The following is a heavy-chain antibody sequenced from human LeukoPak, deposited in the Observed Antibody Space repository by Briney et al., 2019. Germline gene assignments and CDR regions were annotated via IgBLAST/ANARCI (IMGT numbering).Heavy chain of an antibody. CDR1: GYTFTSSE. J-gene: IGHJ3*02. Sequence: ASVKVSCKASGYTFTSSEIHWVRQAPGQGLEWMGWLNPNSGNTGYAQKFQGRVTFTRESSTSTAYKEVTRLRSEDTAVYYCAXAPSXXXDIXGQG. CDR2: LNPNSGNT. V-gene: IGHV1-8*03. CDR3: AXAPSXXXDI.